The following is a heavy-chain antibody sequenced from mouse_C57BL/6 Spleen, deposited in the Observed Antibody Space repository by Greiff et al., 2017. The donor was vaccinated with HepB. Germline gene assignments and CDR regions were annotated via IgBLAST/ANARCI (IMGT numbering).Heavy chain of an antibody. V-gene: IGHV5-4*01. Sequence: EVMLVESGGGLVKPGGSLKLSCAASGFTFSSYAMSWVRQTPEKRLEWVATISDGGSYTYYPDNVKGRFTISRDNAKNNLYLQMSHLKSEDTAMYYGTRDDYNYDNYYAMDYWGQGTSVTVSS. CDR1: GFTFSSYA. CDR2: ISDGGSYT. CDR3: TRDDYNYDNYYAMDY. J-gene: IGHJ4*01. D-gene: IGHD2-12*01.